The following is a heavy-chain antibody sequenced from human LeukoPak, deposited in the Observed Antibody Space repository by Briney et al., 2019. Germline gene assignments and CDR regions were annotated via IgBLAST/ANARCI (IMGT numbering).Heavy chain of an antibody. Sequence: PSQTLSLTCTVSGGSISRAGYYWSWIRQHPGKGLEWIGYIYYSGSTSYNPSLKCRVTISVDTSKNRFSLTLSSVTAADTAVYFCAKFDYGDYSNYFDYWGQGTLVTVSS. CDR3: AKFDYGDYSNYFDY. CDR1: GGSISRAGYY. CDR2: IYYSGST. V-gene: IGHV4-31*03. D-gene: IGHD4-17*01. J-gene: IGHJ4*02.